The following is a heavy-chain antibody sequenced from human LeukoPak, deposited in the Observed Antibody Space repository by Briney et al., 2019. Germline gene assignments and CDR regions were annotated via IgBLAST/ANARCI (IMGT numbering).Heavy chain of an antibody. J-gene: IGHJ4*02. CDR1: GFTFSTYW. CDR2: ITKDGSDT. V-gene: IGHV3-74*01. D-gene: IGHD1-14*01. CDR3: ARDGVSTVDFDY. Sequence: GGSLRLSYAASGFTFSTYWMHWGRQAPGKGLVWVSRITKDGSDTVYADSVRGRFTISRDNAKSTLYLQINSLRAEDTAVYYCARDGVSTVDFDYWGQGTLVTVSS.